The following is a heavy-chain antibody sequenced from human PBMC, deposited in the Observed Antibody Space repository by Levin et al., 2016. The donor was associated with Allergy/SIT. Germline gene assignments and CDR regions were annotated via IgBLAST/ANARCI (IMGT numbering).Heavy chain of an antibody. J-gene: IGHJ4*02. V-gene: IGHV3-30*18. D-gene: IGHD1-26*01. CDR3: AKSVGFDY. CDR2: ISYDGSNK. CDR1: GFTFSSYG. Sequence: GGSLRLSCAASGFTFSSYGMHWVRQAPGKGLEWVAVISYDGSNKYYADSVKGRFTISRDNSKNTLYLQMNSLRAEDTAVYYCAKSVGFDYWGQGTLVTVSS.